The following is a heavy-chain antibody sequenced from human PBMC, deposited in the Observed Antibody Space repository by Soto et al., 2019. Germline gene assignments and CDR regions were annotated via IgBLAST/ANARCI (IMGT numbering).Heavy chain of an antibody. V-gene: IGHV4-30-4*01. CDR2: IYYSGST. CDR3: ATYRRYYYDSSGYYLSGYYYYALDV. CDR1: GGSISSGAYY. D-gene: IGHD3-22*01. J-gene: IGHJ6*02. Sequence: PSETLSLTSTVSGGSISSGAYYWTWIRQPPGKGLEWIGYIYYSGSTSYSPSLRSRVTISVDTSKNQFSLRLTSVTAADTAVYYCATYRRYYYDSSGYYLSGYYYYALDVWGQGTTVT.